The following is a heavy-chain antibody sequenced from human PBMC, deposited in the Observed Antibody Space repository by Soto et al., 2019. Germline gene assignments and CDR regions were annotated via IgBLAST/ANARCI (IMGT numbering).Heavy chain of an antibody. J-gene: IGHJ6*02. CDR3: AKDIRLYDYGMDV. Sequence: EVQLVESGGDLVQPGRSLRLSCAASGFTFRDYAMHWVRRAPGKGLEWVSGIKWNGDVIGYADSVEGRFTISRDNAKNSLYLQMNSLRGEDTALYYCAKDIRLYDYGMDVWGQGTTVTVSS. CDR1: GFTFRDYA. D-gene: IGHD3-16*01. V-gene: IGHV3-9*01. CDR2: IKWNGDVI.